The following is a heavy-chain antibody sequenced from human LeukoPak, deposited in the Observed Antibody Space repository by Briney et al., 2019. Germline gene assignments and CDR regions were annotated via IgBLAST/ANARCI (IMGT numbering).Heavy chain of an antibody. V-gene: IGHV4-4*07. CDR2: IYTSGST. D-gene: IGHD3-10*01. J-gene: IGHJ5*02. CDR3: ARGIYYYGSGRGVNWFDP. Sequence: SETLSLTCTVSGGSISSYYWRWIRQPAGKGLEWIGRIYTSGSTNYNPSLKSRVTMSVDTSKNQFSLKLSSVTAADTAVYYCARGIYYYGSGRGVNWFDPWGQGTLVTVSS. CDR1: GGSISSYY.